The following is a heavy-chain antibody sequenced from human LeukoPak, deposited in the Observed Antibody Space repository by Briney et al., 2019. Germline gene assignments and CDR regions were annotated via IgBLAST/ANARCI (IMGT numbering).Heavy chain of an antibody. CDR2: MNPNSGNT. CDR1: GYTFTSYD. D-gene: IGHD3-10*01. Sequence: ASVKVSCKASGYTFTSYDINWVRQATGQGLEWMGWMNPNSGNTGYAQKFQGRVTMTRNTSISTAYMELSSLRSEDTAVYYCARSGSSQGFTYYYYGMDVWGQGTTVTVSS. V-gene: IGHV1-8*01. CDR3: ARSGSSQGFTYYYYGMDV. J-gene: IGHJ6*02.